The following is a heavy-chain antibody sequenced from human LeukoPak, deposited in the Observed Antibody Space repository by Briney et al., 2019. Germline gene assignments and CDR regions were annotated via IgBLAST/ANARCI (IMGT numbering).Heavy chain of an antibody. Sequence: GGSLRLSCAASGFTFSSYAMSWVRQAPGKWREWVSAISGSGGSTYYADSVKGRFTISRDNSKNTLYLQMNSLRAEDTAVYYCAKDASIVGATDFDYWGQGTLVTVSS. CDR2: ISGSGGST. CDR1: GFTFSSYA. CDR3: AKDASIVGATDFDY. J-gene: IGHJ4*02. D-gene: IGHD1-26*01. V-gene: IGHV3-23*01.